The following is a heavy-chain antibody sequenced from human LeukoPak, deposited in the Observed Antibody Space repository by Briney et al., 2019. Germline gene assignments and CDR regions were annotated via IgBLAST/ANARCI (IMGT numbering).Heavy chain of an antibody. D-gene: IGHD2-2*01. Sequence: ASVKVSCKASGYTFTSYGISWVRQAPGQGLEWMGWISAYNGNTNYAQKLQGRVTMTTDTSTSTAYMELRSLRSDDTAVYYCARDPSDGLGYCSSTSCPGNWYDPWGQGTLVTVSS. CDR1: GYTFTSYG. CDR3: ARDPSDGLGYCSSTSCPGNWYDP. CDR2: ISAYNGNT. V-gene: IGHV1-18*01. J-gene: IGHJ5*02.